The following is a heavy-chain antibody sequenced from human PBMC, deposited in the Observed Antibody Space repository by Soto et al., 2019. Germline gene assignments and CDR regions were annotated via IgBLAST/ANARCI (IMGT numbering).Heavy chain of an antibody. CDR1: GYTLTSYG. D-gene: IGHD3-22*01. Sequence: ASVKVSCKASGYTLTSYGISWVRQAPGQGLEWMGWISAYNGNTNYAQKLQGRVTITRDTSTSTAYMELSSLRSEDTAVYYCARGSRYDSSGFNIWGQGTMVTVSS. V-gene: IGHV1-18*01. CDR3: ARGSRYDSSGFNI. J-gene: IGHJ3*02. CDR2: ISAYNGNT.